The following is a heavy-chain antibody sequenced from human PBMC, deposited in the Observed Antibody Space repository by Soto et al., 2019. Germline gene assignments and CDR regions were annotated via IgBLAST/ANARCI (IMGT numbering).Heavy chain of an antibody. CDR2: ISYDGSNK. J-gene: IGHJ4*02. CDR1: GFTFSSYA. Sequence: GGSLRLSCAASGFTFSSYAMHWVRQAPGKGLEWVAVISYDGSNKYYADSVKGRFTISRDNAKNSLYLQMNSLRAEDTAVYYCASMNYYDSSGYPVDYWGQGTLVTVSS. D-gene: IGHD3-22*01. V-gene: IGHV3-30-3*01. CDR3: ASMNYYDSSGYPVDY.